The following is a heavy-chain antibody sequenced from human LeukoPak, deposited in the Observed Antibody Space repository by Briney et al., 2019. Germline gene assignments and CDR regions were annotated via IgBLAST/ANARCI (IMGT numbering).Heavy chain of an antibody. CDR1: GFTFSSYW. CDR3: ARDPYDFWSGYPIYFDY. V-gene: IGHV3-7*01. D-gene: IGHD3-3*01. J-gene: IGHJ4*02. CDR2: IKQDGSEK. Sequence: PGGFLRLSCAASGFTFSSYWMSWVRQAPGKGLEWVANIKQDGSEKYYVDSVKGRFTISRDNAKNSLYLQMNSLRAEDTAVYYCARDPYDFWSGYPIYFDYWGQGTLVTVSS.